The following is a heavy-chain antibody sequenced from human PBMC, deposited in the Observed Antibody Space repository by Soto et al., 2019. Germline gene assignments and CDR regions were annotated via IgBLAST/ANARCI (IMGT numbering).Heavy chain of an antibody. CDR2: INHSGST. V-gene: IGHV4-34*01. CDR1: GGSFSGYY. Sequence: SETLSLTCAVYGGSFSGYYWSWIRQPPGKGLEWIGEINHSGSTNYNPSLKSRVTISVDTSKNQFSLKLSSVTAADTAVYYCARGRHYYDSSGYYKYWGQGTLVTVSS. D-gene: IGHD3-22*01. CDR3: ARGRHYYDSSGYYKY. J-gene: IGHJ4*02.